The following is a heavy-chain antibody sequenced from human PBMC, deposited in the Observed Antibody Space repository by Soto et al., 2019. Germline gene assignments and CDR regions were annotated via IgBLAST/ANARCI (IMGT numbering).Heavy chain of an antibody. J-gene: IGHJ4*02. V-gene: IGHV4-31*03. D-gene: IGHD2-8*01. Sequence: QVQLQESGPGLVKPSLTLSLTCTVSGGSISSGGYYWSWIRQHPGQGLEWIGYIYYSGSTYYNPSLKSRVTISVDTSKKQFSLKVSSVTAADTSVYYCARGGVRRWVPFDYWGQGTLVTVSS. CDR3: ARGGVRRWVPFDY. CDR2: IYYSGST. CDR1: GGSISSGGYY.